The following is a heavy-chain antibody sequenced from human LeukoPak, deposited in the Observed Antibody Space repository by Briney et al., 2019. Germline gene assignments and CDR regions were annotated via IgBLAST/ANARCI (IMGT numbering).Heavy chain of an antibody. V-gene: IGHV1-46*01. D-gene: IGHD3-22*01. CDR2: INPSGGST. Sequence: ASVKVSCKASGYTFTSYYMHWVRQAPGQGLEWMGIINPSGGSTSYAQKFQGRVTKTRDTSTSTVYMELSSLRSEDTAVYYCARGPDYYDSSGYYYVYWGQGTLVTVSS. J-gene: IGHJ4*02. CDR1: GYTFTSYY. CDR3: ARGPDYYDSSGYYYVY.